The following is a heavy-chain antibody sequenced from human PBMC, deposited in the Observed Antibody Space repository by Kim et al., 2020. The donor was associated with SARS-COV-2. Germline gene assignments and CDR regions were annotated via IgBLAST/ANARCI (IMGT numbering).Heavy chain of an antibody. CDR2: IIPIFGTA. CDR1: GGTFSSYA. CDR3: ARSSYDYVWGSYRIDAFDI. D-gene: IGHD3-16*02. Sequence: SVKVSCKASGGTFSSYAISWVRQAPGQGLEWMGGIIPIFGTANYAQKFQGRVTITADESTSTAYMELSSLRSEDTAVYYCARSSYDYVWGSYRIDAFDICGQGTMVTVSS. J-gene: IGHJ3*02. V-gene: IGHV1-69*13.